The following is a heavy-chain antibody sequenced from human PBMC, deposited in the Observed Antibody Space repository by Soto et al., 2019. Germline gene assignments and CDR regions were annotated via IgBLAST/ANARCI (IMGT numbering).Heavy chain of an antibody. D-gene: IGHD6-19*01. Sequence: EVQLLESGGGLVQPGGSLRLCFAASGFTFSSYAMSWVRQAPGKGLEWVSGISGSGDSTYYADSVKGRFTISRDNSKNSLYLQMNSLRAEDTAVYYCAKGVPGIAVAATGYFQHWGQGTLVTVSS. CDR3: AKGVPGIAVAATGYFQH. CDR1: GFTFSSYA. J-gene: IGHJ1*01. V-gene: IGHV3-23*01. CDR2: ISGSGDST.